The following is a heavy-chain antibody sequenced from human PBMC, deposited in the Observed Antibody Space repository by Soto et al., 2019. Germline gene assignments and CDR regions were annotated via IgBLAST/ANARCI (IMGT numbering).Heavy chain of an antibody. CDR2: IYYSGST. CDR3: ARAYDCIWGSYRYETPMVGAFDI. Sequence: QVQLQESGPGLVKPSQTLSLTCTVSGGSISSGGYYWSWIRQHPGKGLEWIGYIYYSGSTYYNPSLKSRVTISVDTSKNQFSLKLSSVTAADTAVYYCARAYDCIWGSYRYETPMVGAFDIWGQGTMVTVSS. D-gene: IGHD3-16*02. CDR1: GGSISSGGYY. V-gene: IGHV4-31*03. J-gene: IGHJ3*02.